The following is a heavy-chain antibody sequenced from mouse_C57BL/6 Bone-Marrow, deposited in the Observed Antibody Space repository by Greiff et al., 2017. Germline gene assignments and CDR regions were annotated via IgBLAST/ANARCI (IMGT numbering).Heavy chain of an antibody. J-gene: IGHJ1*03. Sequence: EVKLMESGAELVRPGASVKLSCTASGFNIKDDYMHWVKQRPEQGLEWIGWIDPENGDTEYASKFQGKATITADTSSNTAYLQLSSLTSEDTAVYYCTTHPYYYVSSYPYWYFDVWGTGTTVTVSS. CDR2: IDPENGDT. CDR1: GFNIKDDY. CDR3: TTHPYYYVSSYPYWYFDV. V-gene: IGHV14-4*01. D-gene: IGHD1-1*01.